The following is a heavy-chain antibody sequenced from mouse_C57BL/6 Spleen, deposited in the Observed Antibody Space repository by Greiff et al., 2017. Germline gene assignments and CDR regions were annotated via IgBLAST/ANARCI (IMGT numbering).Heavy chain of an antibody. CDR1: GYTFTGYW. CDR3: AWSAQAKAMDY. CDR2: ILPWSGST. Sequence: QVQLQQSGPELMKPGASVKLSCKASGYTFTGYWIDWVKQRPGHGLEWIGEILPWSGSTNYNEKFKGKATFTVDTSSNTAYMQLSSLTTEVSAIYFCAWSAQAKAMDYWGEGTSVTVSS. J-gene: IGHJ4*01. D-gene: IGHD3-2*02. V-gene: IGHV1-9*01.